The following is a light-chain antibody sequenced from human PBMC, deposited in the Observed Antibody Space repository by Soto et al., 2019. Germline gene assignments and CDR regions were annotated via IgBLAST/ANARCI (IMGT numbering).Light chain of an antibody. V-gene: IGKV3-15*01. J-gene: IGKJ1*01. Sequence: EVVMTQSPASLSASPGERVTLSCRASQSVSSNLAWYQQKPGQAPRLLIYGASTRATGIPARFSGSGSGTEITLTISRLQSEDFAVYYCQQYNNWPPTWTCGQGTKGDIK. CDR3: QQYNNWPPTWT. CDR1: QSVSSN. CDR2: GAS.